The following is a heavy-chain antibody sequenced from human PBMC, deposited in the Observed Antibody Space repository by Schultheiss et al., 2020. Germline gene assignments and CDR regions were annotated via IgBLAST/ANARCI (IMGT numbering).Heavy chain of an antibody. J-gene: IGHJ6*02. D-gene: IGHD6-25*01. CDR3: ARDASGYYGMDV. V-gene: IGHV1-69*13. CDR1: GYSFTTYG. CDR2: IIPIFGTA. Sequence: SVKVSCKASGYSFTTYGMNWVPQAPGQGLEWMGGIIPIFGTANYAQKFQGRVTITADESTSTAYMELSSLRSEDTAVYYCARDASGYYGMDVWGQGTTVTGSS.